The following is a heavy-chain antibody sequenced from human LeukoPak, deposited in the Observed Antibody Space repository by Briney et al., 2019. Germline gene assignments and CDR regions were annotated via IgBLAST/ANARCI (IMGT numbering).Heavy chain of an antibody. Sequence: NPGGSLRLSCAASGFTFSSYSMNWVRQAPGKGLEWVSSISSSGSTIYYADSVKGRFTISRDNAKNSLYLQMNSLRAEDTAVYYCARERFWGPYYYGSGSFVDYWGQGTLVTVSS. CDR3: ARERFWGPYYYGSGSFVDY. CDR2: ISSSGSTI. J-gene: IGHJ4*02. V-gene: IGHV3-21*04. D-gene: IGHD3-10*01. CDR1: GFTFSSYS.